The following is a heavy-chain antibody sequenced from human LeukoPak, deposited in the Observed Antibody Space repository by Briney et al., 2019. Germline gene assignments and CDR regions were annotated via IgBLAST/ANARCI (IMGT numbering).Heavy chain of an antibody. CDR3: ARAGYSYGSIVFDY. D-gene: IGHD5-18*01. V-gene: IGHV4-34*01. Sequence: PSETLSLTCAVYGGSFSGYYWSWIRQPPGKGLEWIGEINHSGSTNYNPSLKSRVTISVDTSKNQFSLKLSSVTAADTAVYYCARAGYSYGSIVFDYWGQGTLVTVSS. CDR2: INHSGST. J-gene: IGHJ4*02. CDR1: GGSFSGYY.